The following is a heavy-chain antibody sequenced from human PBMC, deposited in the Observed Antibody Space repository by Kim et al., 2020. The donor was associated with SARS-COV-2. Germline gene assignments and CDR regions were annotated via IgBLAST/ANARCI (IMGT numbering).Heavy chain of an antibody. V-gene: IGHV3-30*04. CDR2: ISYDGSNK. Sequence: GGSLILSCAASGFIFSSFDMNWVRQAPGKGLEWVAVISYDGSNKYYADSVKGRFTISRDTSKNMLSLQMNSLRPEDTAVYYCVRDLRDHRRDEWLQRPWVYYYYGMDVWGQGTTVTVSS. CDR1: GFIFSSFD. J-gene: IGHJ6*02. CDR3: VRDLRDHRRDEWLQRPWVYYYYGMDV. D-gene: IGHD5-12*01.